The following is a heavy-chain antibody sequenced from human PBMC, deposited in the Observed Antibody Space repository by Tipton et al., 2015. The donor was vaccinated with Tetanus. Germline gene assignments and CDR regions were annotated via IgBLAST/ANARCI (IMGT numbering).Heavy chain of an antibody. D-gene: IGHD4-23*01. Sequence: SLRLSCAASGFTVTGNYMSWVRQAPRKGLEWVSVIYSGGDTYYADSVKGRFTISRDNSKNTLYLQMNSLRVEDTAVYYCTRDSHPTTGIIPSWGQGTLVTVSS. CDR3: TRDSHPTTGIIPS. CDR1: GFTVTGNY. V-gene: IGHV3-53*01. J-gene: IGHJ5*02. CDR2: IYSGGDT.